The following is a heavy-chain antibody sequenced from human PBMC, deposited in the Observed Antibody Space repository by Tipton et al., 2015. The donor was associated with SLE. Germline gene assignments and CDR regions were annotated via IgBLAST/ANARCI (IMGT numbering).Heavy chain of an antibody. V-gene: IGHV4-61*09. CDR3: ARGHFSFDY. CDR2: IYTSGST. D-gene: IGHD2/OR15-2a*01. J-gene: IGHJ4*02. Sequence: TLSLTCTVSGGSISSGSYYWSWIRQPAGKGLEWIGYIYTSGSTNYNPSLKSRVTISVDTSKNQFSLKLSSVTAADTAVYYCARGHFSFDYWGQGTLVTVSS. CDR1: GGSISSGSYY.